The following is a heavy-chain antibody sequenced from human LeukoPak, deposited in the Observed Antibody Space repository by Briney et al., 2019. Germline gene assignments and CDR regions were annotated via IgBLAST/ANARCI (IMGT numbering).Heavy chain of an antibody. CDR1: GGSISSSSYY. J-gene: IGHJ3*02. CDR3: ARNEIGDDPFDI. CDR2: IYYSGST. D-gene: IGHD3-10*01. V-gene: IGHV4-39*07. Sequence: SETLSLTCTVSGGSISSSSYYWGWIRQPPGKGLEWIGSIYYSGSTYYNPSLKSRVTISVDTSRNQFSLKLNSVTAADTAVYYCARNEIGDDPFDIWGQGTIVTVSS.